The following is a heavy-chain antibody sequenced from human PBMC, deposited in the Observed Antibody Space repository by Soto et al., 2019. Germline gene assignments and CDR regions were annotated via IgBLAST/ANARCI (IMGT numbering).Heavy chain of an antibody. D-gene: IGHD3-3*01. Sequence: KPSETLSLTCTVSGGSISSYYWSWIRQPPGKGLEWIGYIYYSGSTNYNPSLKSRVTISVDTSKNQFSLKLSSVTAADTAVYYCARHGYDFWSGSTSRLWPQYYYYYYMDVWGKGTTVTVSS. CDR3: ARHGYDFWSGSTSRLWPQYYYYYYMDV. CDR1: GGSISSYY. V-gene: IGHV4-59*08. CDR2: IYYSGST. J-gene: IGHJ6*03.